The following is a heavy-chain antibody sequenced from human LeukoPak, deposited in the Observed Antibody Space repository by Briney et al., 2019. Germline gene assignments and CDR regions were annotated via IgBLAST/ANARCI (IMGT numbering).Heavy chain of an antibody. D-gene: IGHD3-10*01. Sequence: SETLSLTCAVYGGSFSGYYWSWIRQPPGKGLEWIGRIYTSGSTNYNPSLKSRVTISVDTSKNQFSLKLSSVTAADTAVYYCARGLWFGELSDPPDYWGQGTLVTVSS. CDR1: GGSFSGYY. CDR2: IYTSGST. CDR3: ARGLWFGELSDPPDY. V-gene: IGHV4-59*10. J-gene: IGHJ4*02.